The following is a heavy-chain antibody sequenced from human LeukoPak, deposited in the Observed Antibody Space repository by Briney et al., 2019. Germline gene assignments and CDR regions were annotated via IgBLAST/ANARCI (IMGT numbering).Heavy chain of an antibody. D-gene: IGHD3-22*01. CDR3: ARVLYDSSGSYFDY. Sequence: PSETLSLTCTVSGGSISSYYWSWIRQPAGKGLEWIGRIYTSGSTTYNPSLKSRVTMSVDTSKNQFSLKLSSVTAADTAVYYCARVLYDSSGSYFDYWGQGTLVTVSS. CDR1: GGSISSYY. V-gene: IGHV4-4*07. CDR2: IYTSGST. J-gene: IGHJ4*02.